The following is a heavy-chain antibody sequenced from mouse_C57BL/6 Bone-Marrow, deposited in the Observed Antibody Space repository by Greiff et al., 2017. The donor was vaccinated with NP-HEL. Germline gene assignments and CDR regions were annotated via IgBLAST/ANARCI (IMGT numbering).Heavy chain of an antibody. J-gene: IGHJ1*03. CDR3: ADGGWYFDV. Sequence: VQLQQPGAEPVRPGTSVKLSCKASGYTFTSYWMHWVKQRPGQGLEWIGVIDPSDSYTNYNQKFKGKATLTVDTSSSTAYMQLSSLTSEDSAVYYCADGGWYFDVWGTGTTVTVSS. D-gene: IGHD1-2*01. V-gene: IGHV1-59*01. CDR2: IDPSDSYT. CDR1: GYTFTSYW.